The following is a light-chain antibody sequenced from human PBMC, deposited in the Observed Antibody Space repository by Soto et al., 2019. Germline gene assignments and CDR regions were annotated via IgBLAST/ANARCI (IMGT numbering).Light chain of an antibody. J-gene: IGKJ4*01. CDR3: QQSKSLPLT. V-gene: IGKV1-39*01. Sequence: DIQMTQSPSSLSASVGDRVTITCRASQTINSYLNWYQQKPGKVPKLLIYGAYSFQSGVSSRFSGSGSGTDFTFTISILQPADFATYYCQQSKSLPLTFGGGTKVAI. CDR2: GAY. CDR1: QTINSY.